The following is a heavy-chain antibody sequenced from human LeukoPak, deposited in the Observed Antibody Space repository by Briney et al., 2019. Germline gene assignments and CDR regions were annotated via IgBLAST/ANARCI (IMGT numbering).Heavy chain of an antibody. V-gene: IGHV3-21*01. D-gene: IGHD4-11*01. CDR2: ISSSSSYI. CDR1: GFTFSSYS. CDR3: ARDFYSNYQIDY. J-gene: IGHJ4*02. Sequence: GGSLRLSCAASGFTFSSYSMNWVRPAPGKGLEWVSSISSSSSYINYADSVKGRFTISRDNAKNSLYLQMNSLRAEDTAVYYCARDFYSNYQIDYWGQGTLVTVSS.